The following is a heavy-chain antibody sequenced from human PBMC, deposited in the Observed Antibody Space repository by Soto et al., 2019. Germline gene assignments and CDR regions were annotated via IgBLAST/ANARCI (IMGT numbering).Heavy chain of an antibody. CDR1: GDSVSSNSAA. V-gene: IGHV6-1*01. D-gene: IGHD2-8*01. CDR2: TYYRSKWYN. CDR3: ARDNIVLMVYARGYTWFDP. J-gene: IGHJ5*02. Sequence: TLSLTCAISGDSVSSNSAAWNWIRQSPSRGLEWLGRTYYRSKWYNDYAVSVKSRITINPDTSKNQFSLQLNSVTPEDTAVYYCARDNIVLMVYARGYTWFDPWGQGTLVTVSS.